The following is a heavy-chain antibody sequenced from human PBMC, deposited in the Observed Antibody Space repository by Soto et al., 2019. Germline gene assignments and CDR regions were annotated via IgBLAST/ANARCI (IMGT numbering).Heavy chain of an antibody. CDR2: IYPGDSDT. D-gene: IGHD6-13*01. J-gene: IGHJ6*02. CDR3: ARIAAADTSYYYYYGMDV. CDR1: GYSFTSYW. V-gene: IGHV5-51*01. Sequence: LGESLKISCKGSGYSFTSYWIGWVRQMPGKGLEWMGIIYPGDSDTRYSPSFQGQVTISADKSISTAYLQWSSLKASDTTMYYCARIAAADTSYYYYYGMDVWGQGTTLTVSS.